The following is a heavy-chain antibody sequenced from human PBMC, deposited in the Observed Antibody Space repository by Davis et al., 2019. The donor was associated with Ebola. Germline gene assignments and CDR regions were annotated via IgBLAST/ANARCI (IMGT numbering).Heavy chain of an antibody. D-gene: IGHD1-26*01. J-gene: IGHJ4*02. CDR1: GFTFYRYE. V-gene: IGHV3-48*03. CDR3: AKVSVGTTKD. Sequence: GESLKISCAASGFTFYRYEMNWVRQAPGKGLEWVSYISGSATSTFYADSVKGRFTISRDNARDSLYLQMDSLRAEDTAVYYCAKVSVGTTKDWGQGTLVTVSP. CDR2: ISGSATST.